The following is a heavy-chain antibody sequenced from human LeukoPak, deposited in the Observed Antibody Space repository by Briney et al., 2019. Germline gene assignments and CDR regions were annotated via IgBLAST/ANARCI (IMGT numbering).Heavy chain of an antibody. J-gene: IGHJ3*02. CDR2: ISGSGGST. V-gene: IGHV3-23*01. CDR3: AKLLLNYFDTSAGAFDI. CDR1: GFTFSSYA. D-gene: IGHD3-22*01. Sequence: TGGSLRLSCAASGFTFSSYAMSWVRQAPGKGLQWVSGISGSGGSTYYADSVKGRFTISRDNSKNTLYLQMNSLRAEDTAIYYCAKLLLNYFDTSAGAFDIWGQGTMVTVSS.